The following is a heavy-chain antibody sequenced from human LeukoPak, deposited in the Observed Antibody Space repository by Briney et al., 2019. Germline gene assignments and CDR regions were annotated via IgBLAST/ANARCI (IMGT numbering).Heavy chain of an antibody. CDR2: IYYSGST. Sequence: PAETLSLTCTVSGGSISSYYWSWLRQPPGKGLDWIGYIYYSGSTSYNPSLKSRVTISVDKSKNQFSLKLSPVTAADTAVYYCARRVYGSGSYIYYFDYWGQGTLVTVSS. CDR3: ARRVYGSGSYIYYFDY. CDR1: GGSISSYY. D-gene: IGHD3-10*01. J-gene: IGHJ4*02. V-gene: IGHV4-59*08.